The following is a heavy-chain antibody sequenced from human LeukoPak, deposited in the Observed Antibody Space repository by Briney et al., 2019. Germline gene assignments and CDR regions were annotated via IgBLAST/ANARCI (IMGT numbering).Heavy chain of an antibody. J-gene: IGHJ3*02. CDR3: ARDIWFGELFDAFDI. Sequence: SETLSLTCTVSGGSISSYYWSWIRQPPGKGLEWIGYIYYSGSTNYNPSLKSRVTISVDTSKNQFSLKLSSVTAADTAVYYCARDIWFGELFDAFDIWGQGTMATVSS. D-gene: IGHD3-10*01. CDR2: IYYSGST. CDR1: GGSISSYY. V-gene: IGHV4-59*01.